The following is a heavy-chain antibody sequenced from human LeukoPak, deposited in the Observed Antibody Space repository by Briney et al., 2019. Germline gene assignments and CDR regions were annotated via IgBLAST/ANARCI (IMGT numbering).Heavy chain of an antibody. Sequence: SETLSLTCTVSGGSISSGGYYWSWIRQHPGKGLEWIGYIYYSGNTYYNPSLKSRVTISADTSKNQFSLKLSSVTAADTAVYYCARVVRCSGGSCYPQIDYWGQGTLVTVS. CDR2: IYYSGNT. V-gene: IGHV4-31*03. CDR1: GGSISSGGYY. D-gene: IGHD2-15*01. J-gene: IGHJ4*02. CDR3: ARVVRCSGGSCYPQIDY.